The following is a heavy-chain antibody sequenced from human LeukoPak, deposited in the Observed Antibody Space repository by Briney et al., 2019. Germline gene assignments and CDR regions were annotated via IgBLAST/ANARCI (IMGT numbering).Heavy chain of an antibody. V-gene: IGHV3-23*01. J-gene: IGHJ4*02. CDR2: ISGSGGST. CDR3: AKDPNQLGIPYYFDY. D-gene: IGHD7-27*01. CDR1: GFTFRRYA. Sequence: PGWSLRLSCAASGFTFRRYAMSWVRQAPATGLEWGSAISGSGGSTYYADSVKDRFTISRDNSKNTLYLQMNSLRGEDTAVYYCAKDPNQLGIPYYFDYWGQGTLVTVSS.